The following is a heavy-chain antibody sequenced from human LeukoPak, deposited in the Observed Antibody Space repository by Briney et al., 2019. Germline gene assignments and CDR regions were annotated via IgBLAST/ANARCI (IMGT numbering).Heavy chain of an antibody. CDR1: GGSISSSSYY. V-gene: IGHV4-39*07. CDR2: IYYSGST. Sequence: SETLSLTCTVSGGSISSSSYYWGWIRQPPGKGLEWIGSIYYSGSTYYNPSLKSRVTISVDRSKNQFSLKLSSVTAADTAVYYCARDGYYYYGMDVWGQGTTVTVSS. CDR3: ARDGYYYYGMDV. J-gene: IGHJ6*02.